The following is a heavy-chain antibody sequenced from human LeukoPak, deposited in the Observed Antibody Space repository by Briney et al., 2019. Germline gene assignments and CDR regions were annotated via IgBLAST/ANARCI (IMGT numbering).Heavy chain of an antibody. D-gene: IGHD2-2*01. CDR3: ARSSSCYGGCYFDY. CDR2: IYYSGST. J-gene: IGHJ4*02. CDR1: GVSISTYY. Sequence: PSETLSLTCTASGVSISTYYWNWIRQPPGKGLQWIGYIYYSGSTIYNPSLKSRVITSADTYKNQFSLNLSSVTAADTAVYYCARSSSCYGGCYFDYWGQGTLVTVSS. V-gene: IGHV4-59*08.